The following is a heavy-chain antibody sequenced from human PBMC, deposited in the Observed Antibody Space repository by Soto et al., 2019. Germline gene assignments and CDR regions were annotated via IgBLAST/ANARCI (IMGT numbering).Heavy chain of an antibody. CDR1: GGSISGSSYY. V-gene: IGHV4-39*01. J-gene: IGHJ6*02. CDR3: AIPGYSSSWYEYYYYGMDV. CDR2: IYYSGST. D-gene: IGHD6-13*01. Sequence: PSETLSLTCTVSGGSISGSSYYWGWISQPPGRGLEWIGSIYYSGSTYYNPSLKSRVTISVDTSKNQFSLKLSSVTAADTAVYYCAIPGYSSSWYEYYYYGMDVWGQGTTVTVSS.